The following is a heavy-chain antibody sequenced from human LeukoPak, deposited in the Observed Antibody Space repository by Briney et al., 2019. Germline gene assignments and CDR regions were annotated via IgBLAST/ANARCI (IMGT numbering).Heavy chain of an antibody. D-gene: IGHD6-6*01. J-gene: IGHJ6*02. Sequence: SSVKVSCKASGYTFTSYGISWVRQAPGQGLEWMGWISAYNGNTNYAQKLQGRVTMTTDTSTSTAYMELRSLRSDDTAVYYCARRDSSSSMRKALSYYYGMDVWGQGTTVTVSS. V-gene: IGHV1-18*01. CDR2: ISAYNGNT. CDR3: ARRDSSSSMRKALSYYYGMDV. CDR1: GYTFTSYG.